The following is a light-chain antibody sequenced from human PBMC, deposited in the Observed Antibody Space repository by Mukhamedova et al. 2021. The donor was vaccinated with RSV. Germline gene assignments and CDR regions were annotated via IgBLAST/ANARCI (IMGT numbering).Light chain of an antibody. Sequence: GKAPKLLIYEVLNRPSGVSNRFFGSKSGNTASLTISGLQPEDEADYYCSSYTTNTDYVFGTGTRVTVL. CDR2: EVL. CDR3: SSYTTNTDYV. J-gene: IGLJ1*01. V-gene: IGLV2-14*01.